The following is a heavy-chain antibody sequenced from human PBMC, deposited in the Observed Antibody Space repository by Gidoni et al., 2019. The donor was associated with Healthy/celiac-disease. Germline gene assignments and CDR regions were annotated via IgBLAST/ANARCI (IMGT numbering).Heavy chain of an antibody. V-gene: IGHV3-23*01. CDR2: SSGSGGRT. J-gene: IGHJ4*02. Sequence: EVQLLESGGGLVQPGGSLRLSCAASGFPFSCFAMSWVRRAPGKGLEWCTASSGSGGRTYYAASVKGRFNISRDNSKNTLYLQMNSLRAEDTAVYYCAKLPPGVRFLEGLFDGHYFDYWGQGTLVTVSS. CDR1: GFPFSCFA. D-gene: IGHD3-3*01. CDR3: AKLPPGVRFLEGLFDGHYFDY.